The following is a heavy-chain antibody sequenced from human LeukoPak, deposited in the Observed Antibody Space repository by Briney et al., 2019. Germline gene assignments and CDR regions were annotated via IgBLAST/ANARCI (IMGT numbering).Heavy chain of an antibody. J-gene: IGHJ4*02. CDR1: GFTFDDYA. V-gene: IGHV3-9*01. CDR3: ARDPSPADY. Sequence: GGSLRLSCAASGFTFDDYAMHWVRQAPGKGLEWVSGISWNSGSIGYGDSVKGRFTISRDNAKNSLYLQMNSLRAEDTAVYYCARDPSPADYWGQGTLVTVSS. CDR2: ISWNSGSI.